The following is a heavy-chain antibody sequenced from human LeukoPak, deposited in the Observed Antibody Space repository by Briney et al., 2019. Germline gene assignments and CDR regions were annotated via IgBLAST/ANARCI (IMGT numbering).Heavy chain of an antibody. CDR3: VTGEYYYDSSGYYVDY. J-gene: IGHJ4*02. CDR1: GFTFSSSA. Sequence: GGSLRLSCAASGFTFSSSAMSWVRKAPGKGLEWVGRTKNKANRYTTEYAASVKGSFTISRDDSKNSLYLQMNRLKAEDTAVYYCVTGEYYYDSSGYYVDYWGQGTLVTVSS. D-gene: IGHD3-22*01. V-gene: IGHV3-72*01. CDR2: TKNKANRYTT.